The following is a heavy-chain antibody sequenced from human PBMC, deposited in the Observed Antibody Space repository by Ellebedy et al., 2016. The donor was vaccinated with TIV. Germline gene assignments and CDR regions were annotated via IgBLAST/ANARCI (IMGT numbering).Heavy chain of an antibody. CDR2: INHSGST. J-gene: IGHJ3*02. Sequence: SETLSLTCTVSGGSISSYYWSWIRQPPGKGLEWIGEINHSGSTNYNPSLKSRVTISVDTSKNQFSLKLSSVTAADTAVYYCARDPDIWGQGTMVTVSS. CDR1: GGSISSYY. V-gene: IGHV4-34*01. CDR3: ARDPDI.